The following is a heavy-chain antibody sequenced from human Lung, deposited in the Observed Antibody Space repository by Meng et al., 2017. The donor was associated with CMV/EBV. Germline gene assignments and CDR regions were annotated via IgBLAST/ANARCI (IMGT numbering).Heavy chain of an antibody. V-gene: IGHV3-15*01. Sequence: GESXKISCAASGFTFSNAWMSWVRQAPGKGLEWVGRIKSKTDGGTTDYAAPVKGRFTISRDDSKNTLYLQMNSLKTEDTAVYYCTTGAYYDFWSGYHYWGQGTXVTVSS. J-gene: IGHJ4*02. CDR2: IKSKTDGGTT. CDR3: TTGAYYDFWSGYHY. CDR1: GFTFSNAW. D-gene: IGHD3-3*01.